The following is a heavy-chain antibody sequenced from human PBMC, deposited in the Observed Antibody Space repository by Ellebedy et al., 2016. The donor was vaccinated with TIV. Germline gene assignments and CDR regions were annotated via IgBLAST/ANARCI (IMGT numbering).Heavy chain of an antibody. CDR1: GGSIRSYY. J-gene: IGHJ4*02. V-gene: IGHV4-59*08. Sequence: MPSETLSLTCTVPGGSIRSYYWSWNRQPPGKGLEWLGYIYYSGSTNYNPSLKSRVTISVDTSKNQFSLKLSSVTAADTAVYYCARLGAGVADDWGQGTLVTVSS. D-gene: IGHD3-10*01. CDR2: IYYSGST. CDR3: ARLGAGVADD.